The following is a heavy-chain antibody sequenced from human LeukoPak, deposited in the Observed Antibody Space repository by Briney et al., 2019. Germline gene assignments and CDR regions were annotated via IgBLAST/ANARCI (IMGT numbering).Heavy chain of an antibody. Sequence: ASVKVSCKVSGYTLTDLSMHWVRQAPGKGLEWMGGFDPEDGETIYAQKFQGRVTMTEDTSTDTAYMELSSLRSEDTAVYYRATTPRGGSYYFDYWGQGTLVTVSS. CDR2: FDPEDGET. V-gene: IGHV1-24*01. D-gene: IGHD1-26*01. CDR1: GYTLTDLS. J-gene: IGHJ4*02. CDR3: ATTPRGGSYYFDY.